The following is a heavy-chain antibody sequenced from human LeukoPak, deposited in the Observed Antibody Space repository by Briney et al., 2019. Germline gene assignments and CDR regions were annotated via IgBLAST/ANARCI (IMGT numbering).Heavy chain of an antibody. J-gene: IGHJ4*02. CDR3: ARGEWVEVVPAAMKVYFDY. CDR2: IYYSGST. V-gene: IGHV4-39*01. D-gene: IGHD2-2*01. Sequence: SSYWMSWVRQAPGKGLEWIGSIYYSGSTYYNPSLKSRVTISVDTSKNQFSLKLSSVTAADTAVYYCARGEWVEVVPAAMKVYFDYWGQGTLVTVSS. CDR1: SSYW.